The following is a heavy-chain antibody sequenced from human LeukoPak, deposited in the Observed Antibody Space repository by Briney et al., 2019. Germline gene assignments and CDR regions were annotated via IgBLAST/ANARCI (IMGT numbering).Heavy chain of an antibody. CDR1: GFTFSSYA. V-gene: IGHV3-23*01. CDR2: ISGSGGST. CDR3: AKPSRAYSYGNWDMSLDTDY. J-gene: IGHJ4*02. D-gene: IGHD5-18*01. Sequence: PGGSLRPSCAASGFTFSSYAMSWVRQAPGKGLEWVSAISGSGGSTYYADSVKGRFTISRDNSKNTLYLQMNSLRAEDTAVYYCAKPSRAYSYGNWDMSLDTDYWGQGTLVTVSS.